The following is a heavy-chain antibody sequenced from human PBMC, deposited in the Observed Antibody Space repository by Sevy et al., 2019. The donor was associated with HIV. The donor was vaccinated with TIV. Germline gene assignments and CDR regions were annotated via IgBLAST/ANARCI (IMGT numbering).Heavy chain of an antibody. D-gene: IGHD3-10*01. CDR1: GFTFSSYS. Sequence: GGSLRLSCAASGFTFSSYSMNWVRQAPGKGLEWVSYISSSSSTIYYADSVKGRFTISRDNAKNSLYLQMNSLRDEDTAVYYCARAQQYYYGSGSYYLGDYWGQGTLVTVSS. J-gene: IGHJ4*02. CDR2: ISSSSSTI. CDR3: ARAQQYYYGSGSYYLGDY. V-gene: IGHV3-48*02.